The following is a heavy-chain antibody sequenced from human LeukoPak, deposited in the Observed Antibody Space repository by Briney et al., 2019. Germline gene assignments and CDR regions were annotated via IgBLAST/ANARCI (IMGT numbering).Heavy chain of an antibody. D-gene: IGHD6-13*01. CDR1: GFTFSSYS. V-gene: IGHV3-21*01. J-gene: IGHJ4*02. Sequence: PGGSLRLSCAASGFTFSSYSMNWVRQAPGKGLEWVSSISSSSSYIYYADSVKGRFTISRDNGKNSLYLQMNSLRAEDTAVYYCARLGTAEGTLEDYWGQGTLVTVSS. CDR3: ARLGTAEGTLEDY. CDR2: ISSSSSYI.